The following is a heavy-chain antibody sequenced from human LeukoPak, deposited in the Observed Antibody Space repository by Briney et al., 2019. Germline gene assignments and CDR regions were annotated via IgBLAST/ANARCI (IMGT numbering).Heavy chain of an antibody. CDR1: GDSISSSNYY. CDR3: VRVKSGSISDS. CDR2: ISYSGST. V-gene: IGHV4-39*07. D-gene: IGHD1-26*01. J-gene: IGHJ4*02. Sequence: SETLSLTCTVSGDSISSSNYYWGWIRQPPGKGLEWIASISYSGSTYYNPSVKSRVTISRDTSKNQFSLSLNSVTAADTAVYYCVRVKSGSISDSWGQGTLVTVSS.